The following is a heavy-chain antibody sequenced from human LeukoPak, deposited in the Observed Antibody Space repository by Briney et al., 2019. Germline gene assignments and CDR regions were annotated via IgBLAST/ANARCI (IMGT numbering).Heavy chain of an antibody. CDR2: ISGSGGST. V-gene: IGHV3-23*01. J-gene: IGHJ4*02. D-gene: IGHD6-19*01. Sequence: GGSLRLSCAASGFTFSDYYMSWIRQAPGKGLEWVSAISGSGGSTYNADSVKGRFTISRDNSKNTLFLQMNSLRAEDTAVYYCAKRLSRTSSGWYEYWGQGTLVTVSS. CDR3: AKRLSRTSSGWYEY. CDR1: GFTFSDYY.